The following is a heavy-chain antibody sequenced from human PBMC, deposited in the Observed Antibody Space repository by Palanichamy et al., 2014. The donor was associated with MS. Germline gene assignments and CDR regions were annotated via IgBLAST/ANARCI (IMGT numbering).Heavy chain of an antibody. D-gene: IGHD3-10*01. CDR1: GGSVSSDD. V-gene: IGHV4-30-4*01. CDR3: ARVGALRAFDY. Sequence: QVQLQDRGPGLVKPSQTLSLTCAVSGGSVSSDDWSWIRQPPGKGLEWIGNIYYSGGAYYNPSLESRVTISVDTSKNQFSLKLNSVTAADTAVYHCARVGALRAFDYWGQGTLVTVSS. CDR2: IYYSGGA. J-gene: IGHJ4*02.